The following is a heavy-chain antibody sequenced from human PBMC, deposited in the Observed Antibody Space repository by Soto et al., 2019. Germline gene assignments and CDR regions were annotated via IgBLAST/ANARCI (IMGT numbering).Heavy chain of an antibody. J-gene: IGHJ1*01. CDR2: ISAYNGNT. Sequence: ALGKVSCKASGYTSINYGIHWVRQSPGPRLEWMGWISAYNGNTNYAQKLQGRVTMTTDTSTSTAYMELRSLRSDDTAVYYCARDSGLHYDSSGYYYGAEYFQHWGQGTLVTVSS. V-gene: IGHV1-18*01. CDR1: GYTSINYG. CDR3: ARDSGLHYDSSGYYYGAEYFQH. D-gene: IGHD3-22*01.